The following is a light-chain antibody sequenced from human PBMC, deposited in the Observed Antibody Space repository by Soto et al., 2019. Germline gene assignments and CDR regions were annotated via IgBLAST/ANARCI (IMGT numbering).Light chain of an antibody. CDR3: QQYNDWPPA. CDR1: QSVGSD. J-gene: IGKJ1*01. CDR2: EAS. Sequence: EIVMTQSPATLSVSPGARATLSCRASQSVGSDLVWYRQKHGQAPRLLIYEASTRATGVPDRFSGSGYGRELTITISSLQSEDAAVYACQQYNDWPPAFGQGTKVDIK. V-gene: IGKV3-15*01.